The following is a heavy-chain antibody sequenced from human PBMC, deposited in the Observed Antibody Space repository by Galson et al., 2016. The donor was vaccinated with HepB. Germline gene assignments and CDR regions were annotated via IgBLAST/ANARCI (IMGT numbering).Heavy chain of an antibody. V-gene: IGHV3-23*01. D-gene: IGHD2-15*01. CDR1: GFTFRDSA. CDR3: AKYIELSF. J-gene: IGHJ2*01. Sequence: SLRLSCAASGFTFRDSAMTWVRQAPGKGLDWVSLISSSGASTNYTDSVKGRFTISRDNSKNTLYLQMNTLRAEDTAVYYCAKYIELSFWGRGTLVTVSS. CDR2: ISSSGAST.